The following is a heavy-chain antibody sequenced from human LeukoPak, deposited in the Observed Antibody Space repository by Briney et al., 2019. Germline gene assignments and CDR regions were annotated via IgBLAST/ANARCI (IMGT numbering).Heavy chain of an antibody. D-gene: IGHD5-18*01. CDR2: INHSGST. J-gene: IGHJ5*02. CDR1: GESFSGYF. CDR3: APRGDIEHSYGFGKWFDP. Sequence: SETLSLTCAVYGESFSGYFWSWIRQPPGKGLECIGEINHSGSTNYNASLKSRVTISVDTSKNQFSLRLSSVTAADTAVYYCAPRGDIEHSYGFGKWFDPWGQGTRVTVSS. V-gene: IGHV4-34*01.